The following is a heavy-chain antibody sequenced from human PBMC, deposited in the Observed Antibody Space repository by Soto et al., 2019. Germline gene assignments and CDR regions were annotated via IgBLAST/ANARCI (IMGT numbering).Heavy chain of an antibody. Sequence: EVQLMESGGDLVQPGGSLRLSCAASGFTFSSYWMTWVRQAPGTGLEWVDSIKHEGIEMYSVDSVKGRFTVSRDNATNSLYLQMNRLRAEDTAVYYCARAGSCSGPICYAPHHVYMDVWGTGPTVTVSS. CDR1: GFTFSSYW. CDR3: ARAGSCSGPICYAPHHVYMDV. J-gene: IGHJ6*03. V-gene: IGHV3-7*01. D-gene: IGHD2-15*01. CDR2: IKHEGIEM.